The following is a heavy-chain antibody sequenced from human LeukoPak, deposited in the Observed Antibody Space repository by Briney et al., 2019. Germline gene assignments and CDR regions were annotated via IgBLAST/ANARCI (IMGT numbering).Heavy chain of an antibody. J-gene: IGHJ4*02. CDR1: GFTFSSYG. V-gene: IGHV3-30*18. Sequence: GRSLRLSCAASGFTFSSYGMHWVRQAPGKGLEWVAVISYDGSNKYYADSVKGRFTISRDNSKNTLYLQMNSLRAEDTAVYYCAKEFLYYDFWSGYIRGQGTLVTVSS. D-gene: IGHD3-3*01. CDR2: ISYDGSNK. CDR3: AKEFLYYDFWSGYI.